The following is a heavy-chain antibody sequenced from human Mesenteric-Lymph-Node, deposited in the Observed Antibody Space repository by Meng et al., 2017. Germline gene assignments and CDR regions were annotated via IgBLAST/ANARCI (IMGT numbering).Heavy chain of an antibody. V-gene: IGHV1-69*06. CDR2: IIPIFGTT. CDR3: ARGLLGYCSGELCSRWDS. D-gene: IGHD2-15*01. Sequence: SVKVSCKASGGTFSSYGISWVRQAPGHGLEWMGGIIPIFGTTNYAQKFQGRVTITADKTTSTAYMELSSLRSEDTAVYYCARGLLGYCSGELCSRWDSWGQGTLVTVSS. J-gene: IGHJ4*02. CDR1: GGTFSSYG.